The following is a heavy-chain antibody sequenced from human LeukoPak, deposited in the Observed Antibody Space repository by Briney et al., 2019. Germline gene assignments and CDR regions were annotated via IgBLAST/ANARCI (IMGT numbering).Heavy chain of an antibody. J-gene: IGHJ1*01. Sequence: ASVTVSCNTSGYTFTSYGISWLRQAPGQGLEYMGWINTYNGHTNYAQKLQGRVTVTTDTSTSTAYLELRSLRSDDTAVYYCARDGPRGYFQHWGQGTLITVSS. V-gene: IGHV1-18*01. CDR2: INTYNGHT. CDR3: ARDGPRGYFQH. CDR1: GYTFTSYG. D-gene: IGHD1-14*01.